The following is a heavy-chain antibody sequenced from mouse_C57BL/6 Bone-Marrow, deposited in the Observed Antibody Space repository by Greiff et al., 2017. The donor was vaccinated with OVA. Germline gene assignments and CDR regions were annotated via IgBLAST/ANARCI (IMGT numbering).Heavy chain of an antibody. J-gene: IGHJ4*01. CDR3: ARGNFGSSFYAMDY. CDR2: IDPANDNT. D-gene: IGHD1-1*01. Sequence: EVQRVESVAELVRPGASVKLSCTASGFTIKNTYMHWVKQRPEQGLEWIGRIDPANDNTKYAPKFQGKATMTADTSSNTAYLQLSSLSSEDTAVYCGARGNFGSSFYAMDYWGQGTSVTVSS. V-gene: IGHV14-3*01. CDR1: GFTIKNTY.